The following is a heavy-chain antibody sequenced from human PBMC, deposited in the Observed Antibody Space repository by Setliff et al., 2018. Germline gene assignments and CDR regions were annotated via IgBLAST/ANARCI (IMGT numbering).Heavy chain of an antibody. CDR3: ARASRFGTTVYRGDYYMDV. J-gene: IGHJ6*03. D-gene: IGHD4-4*01. CDR2: INTNTGNP. V-gene: IGHV7-4-1*02. CDR1: RYTFNSYA. Sequence: GASVKVSCKASRYTFNSYAMNWVRQAPGQGLEWMGWINTNTGNPSYAQGFTGRFVFSLDTSVSTAYLQISSLKAEDTAVYYCARASRFGTTVYRGDYYMDVWGKGTTVTVSS.